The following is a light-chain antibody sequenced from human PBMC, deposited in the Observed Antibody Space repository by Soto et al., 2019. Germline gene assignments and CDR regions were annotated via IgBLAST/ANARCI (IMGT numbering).Light chain of an antibody. CDR3: SSYTSSSTYV. CDR1: SSDVGYYNY. Sequence: HSALTRAASVSGSPGQSIAISYTGTSSDVGYYNYVSWYQQHPGKAPNVMIYDVNNRPSGVPDRFSGSKSGNTASLTISGLQAEDEADYYCSSYTSSSTYVFGTGTKVPVL. J-gene: IGLJ1*01. CDR2: DVN. V-gene: IGLV2-14*01.